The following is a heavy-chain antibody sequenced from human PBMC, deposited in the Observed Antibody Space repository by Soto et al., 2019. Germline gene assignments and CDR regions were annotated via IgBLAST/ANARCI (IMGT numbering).Heavy chain of an antibody. CDR2: IYYSGST. CDR3: ARVYDFWSGYQPVFDS. J-gene: IGHJ4*02. D-gene: IGHD3-3*01. CDR1: GGSISSSGYY. Sequence: SETLSLTCTVSGGSISSSGYYWGWIRQPPGKGLEWIGSIYYSGSTYYNPSLKSRVTISVDTSKNQFSLKLSSVTAADTAVYYCARVYDFWSGYQPVFDSWGQGTPVTASS. V-gene: IGHV4-39*01.